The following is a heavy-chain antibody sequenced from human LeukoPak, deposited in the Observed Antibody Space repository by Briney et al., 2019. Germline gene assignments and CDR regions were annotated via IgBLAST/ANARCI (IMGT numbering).Heavy chain of an antibody. CDR2: TNTNTGNP. J-gene: IGHJ6*03. V-gene: IGHV7-4-1*02. CDR3: ARDQSSSWSNYYYMDV. D-gene: IGHD6-13*01. Sequence: ASVKVSCKASGYTFISYAMNWVRQAPGQGLEWMGWTNTNTGNPTYAQGFTGRFVFSLDTSVSTAYLQISSLKAEDTAVYYCARDQSSSWSNYYYMDVWGKGTTVTVS. CDR1: GYTFISYA.